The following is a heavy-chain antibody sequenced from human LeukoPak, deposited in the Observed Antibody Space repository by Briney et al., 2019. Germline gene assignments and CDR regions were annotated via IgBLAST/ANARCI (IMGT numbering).Heavy chain of an antibody. CDR2: ISSTSKYI. J-gene: IGHJ6*03. D-gene: IGHD6-19*01. V-gene: IGHV3-21*01. CDR3: ARARSGWYGTMDV. CDR1: GFTFSTNN. Sequence: KPGGSLRLSCAVSGFTFSTNNEKWVRQAPGKGLEWVSDISSTSKYIFYADSPNGRFTISRDDAKNSLYLQMNSLRAEDTAVYYCARARSGWYGTMDVWGKGTTVTVSS.